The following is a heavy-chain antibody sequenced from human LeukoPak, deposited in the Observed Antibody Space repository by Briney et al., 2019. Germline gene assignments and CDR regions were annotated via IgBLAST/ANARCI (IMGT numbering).Heavy chain of an antibody. CDR3: VRPVIVTTRVAFDM. V-gene: IGHV3-7*02. CDR2: IKQDEREK. CDR1: GFAFSDYW. J-gene: IGHJ3*02. Sequence: GGSLRLSCAASGFAFSDYWMSWVRQAPGKGLEWVANIKQDEREKYCVASVRGRFTVSRDNARNSLYLEMNSLRAEDTALYYCVRPVIVTTRVAFDMWGQGTMVTVSS. D-gene: IGHD5-12*01.